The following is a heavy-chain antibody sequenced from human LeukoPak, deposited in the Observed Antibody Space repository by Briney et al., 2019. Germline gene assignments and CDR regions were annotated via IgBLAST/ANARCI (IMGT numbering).Heavy chain of an antibody. CDR1: GFTLSNYD. CDR3: AKNLPGASSYFDF. D-gene: IGHD6-6*01. CDR2: IGSGSYT. J-gene: IGHJ4*02. Sequence: GGSLRLSCIASGFTLSNYDMTWVRQTPGKGLEYVSSIGSGSYTFYAGSVKGRFSISRDISQNTVYLQMNSLRAEDTAIYFCAKNLPGASSYFDFWGQGTLVTVSS. V-gene: IGHV3-23*01.